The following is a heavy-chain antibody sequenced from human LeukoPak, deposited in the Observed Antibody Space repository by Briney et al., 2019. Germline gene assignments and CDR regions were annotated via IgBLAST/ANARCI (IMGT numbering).Heavy chain of an antibody. CDR3: AKSPGDYLPYYFDY. CDR1: GFTFSSYG. D-gene: IGHD2/OR15-2a*01. CDR2: ISYDGSNK. V-gene: IGHV3-30*18. Sequence: LSGGSLRLSCAASGFTFSSYGMHWVRQAPGKGLEWVAVISYDGSNKYYADSVKGRFTISRDNSKNTLYLQMNCLRAEDTAVYYCAKSPGDYLPYYFDYWGQGTLVTVSS. J-gene: IGHJ4*02.